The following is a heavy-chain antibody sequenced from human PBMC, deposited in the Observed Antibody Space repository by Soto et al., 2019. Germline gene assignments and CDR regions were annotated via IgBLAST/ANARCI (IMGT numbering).Heavy chain of an antibody. CDR2: VKSKTDGGTT. V-gene: IGHV3-15*01. D-gene: IGHD1-26*01. CDR3: ARYSGASHEY. Sequence: EVQLVESGGGLVKPGGSLRLSCVVSGLTFSNAWMSWVRQGPGKGLEWIGRVKSKTDGGTTEYAAPVKGRFTISRDDSKNTVYLQMDSLRNEDTAMYYCARYSGASHEYWGQGTLVIVSS. J-gene: IGHJ4*02. CDR1: GLTFSNAW.